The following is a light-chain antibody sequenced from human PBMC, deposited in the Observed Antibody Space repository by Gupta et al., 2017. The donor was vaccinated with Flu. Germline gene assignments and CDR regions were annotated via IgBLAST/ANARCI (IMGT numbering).Light chain of an antibody. CDR3: QQFDTLPPNS. J-gene: IGKJ2*03. CDR1: QDIRNY. CDR2: DAS. V-gene: IGKV1-33*01. Sequence: DVHMTQSPSSLSASVGDRVTITCRASQDIRNYLNWYQHKPGRAPKLLIYDASNLEAGVPSRFSGSGSGTDFTLTISSLQPEDFAAYFCQQFDTLPPNSFGQGTKLEI.